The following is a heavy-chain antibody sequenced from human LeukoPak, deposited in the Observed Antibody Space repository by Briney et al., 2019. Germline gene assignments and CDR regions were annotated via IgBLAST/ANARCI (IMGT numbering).Heavy chain of an antibody. CDR3: ARGVVGVLGY. J-gene: IGHJ4*02. V-gene: IGHV4-59*01. CDR2: IYYSGST. CDR1: GGFISSYY. Sequence: SETLSLTCTVSGGFISSYYWSWIRQPPGKGLEWIGYIYYSGSTNYNPSLKSRVTISVDTSKNQFSLKLSSVTAADTAVYYCARGVVGVLGYWGQGTLVTVSS. D-gene: IGHD3-16*01.